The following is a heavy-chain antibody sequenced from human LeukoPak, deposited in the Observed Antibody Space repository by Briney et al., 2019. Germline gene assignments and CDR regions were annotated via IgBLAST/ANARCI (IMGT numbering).Heavy chain of an antibody. CDR2: ISGSGGST. CDR1: GFTFSSYA. Sequence: PGGSLRLSCAASGFTFSSYAMSWVRQAPGKGLEWVSAISGSGGSTYYADSEKGRFTISRDNSKNTLYLQMNSLRAEDTAVYYCAKDRTPLPGTPDYWGQGTLVTVSS. J-gene: IGHJ4*02. D-gene: IGHD1-1*01. CDR3: AKDRTPLPGTPDY. V-gene: IGHV3-23*01.